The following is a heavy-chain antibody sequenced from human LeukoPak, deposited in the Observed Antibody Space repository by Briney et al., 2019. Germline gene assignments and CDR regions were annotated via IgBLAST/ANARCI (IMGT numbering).Heavy chain of an antibody. J-gene: IGHJ5*02. CDR1: RFTFSSYA. Sequence: PGGSLRLSCAASRFTFSSYALTWVRQAPGKGLEWVSGISGSGDGTYYADSVKGRFTTSRDNSKNTLYLQMNSLRAEDTAVYYCARGRYCTSTTCYIDQWGQGTLVTVSS. CDR3: ARGRYCTSTTCYIDQ. CDR2: ISGSGDGT. V-gene: IGHV3-23*01. D-gene: IGHD2-2*02.